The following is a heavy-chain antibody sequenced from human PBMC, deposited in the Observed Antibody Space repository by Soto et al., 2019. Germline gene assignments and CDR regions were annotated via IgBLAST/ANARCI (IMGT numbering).Heavy chain of an antibody. CDR2: ISAYNGNT. CDR3: ARYGTVWYYGSGRDGMDV. Sequence: QVQLVQSGAEVKKPGASVKVSCKASGYTFTSYGISWVRQAPGQGLEWMGWISAYNGNTNYAQKLQGRVTMTTDTSTSTAYMELRSMRSDDTAVYYCARYGTVWYYGSGRDGMDVWGQGTTVTVSS. V-gene: IGHV1-18*01. D-gene: IGHD3-10*01. CDR1: GYTFTSYG. J-gene: IGHJ6*02.